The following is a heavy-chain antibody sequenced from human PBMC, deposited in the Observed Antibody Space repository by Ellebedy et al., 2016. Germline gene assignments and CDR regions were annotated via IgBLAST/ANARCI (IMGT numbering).Heavy chain of an antibody. D-gene: IGHD3-22*01. J-gene: IGHJ4*02. CDR1: GFTFSSYS. Sequence: GESLKISXAASGFTFSSYSMNWVRQAPGKGLEWVSSISSSSSYIYYADSVKGRFTISRDNAKNSLYLQMNSLRDEDTAVYYCARGPPRITMIVVVITEGYFDYWGQGTLVTVSS. CDR3: ARGPPRITMIVVVITEGYFDY. CDR2: ISSSSSYI. V-gene: IGHV3-21*01.